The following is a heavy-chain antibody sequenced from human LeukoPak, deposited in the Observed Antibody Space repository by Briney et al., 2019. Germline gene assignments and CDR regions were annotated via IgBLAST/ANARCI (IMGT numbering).Heavy chain of an antibody. CDR2: INSDGSST. D-gene: IGHD3-10*01. CDR3: ARGRGPYGWFDP. V-gene: IGHV3-74*01. Sequence: PGGSLRLSCAASGLTISSHWMHWVRQVPGKGLVWVSRINSDGSSTNYADSVKGRLTISRDNAKNTLYLQMNSPRAEDTAVYYCARGRGPYGWFDPWGQGTLVTVSS. CDR1: GLTISSHW. J-gene: IGHJ5*02.